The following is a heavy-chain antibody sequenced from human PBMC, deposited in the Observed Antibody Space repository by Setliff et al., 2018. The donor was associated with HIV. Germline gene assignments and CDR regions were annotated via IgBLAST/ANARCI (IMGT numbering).Heavy chain of an antibody. Sequence: SETLSLTCTVSGGSISTSYWNWIRQPPGKGLEWIAYIYISGTTNYNPSLKSRVTISIDTSKNQFSLRLRSVTAADTALYYCARLGRAIDRGGYSLRFDYWGQGTLVTVSS. CDR2: IYISGTT. CDR3: ARLGRAIDRGGYSLRFDY. CDR1: GGSISTSY. D-gene: IGHD3-22*01. J-gene: IGHJ4*02. V-gene: IGHV4-4*09.